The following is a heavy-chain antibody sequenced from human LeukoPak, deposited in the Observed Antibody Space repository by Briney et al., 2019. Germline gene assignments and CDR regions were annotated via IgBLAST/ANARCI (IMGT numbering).Heavy chain of an antibody. V-gene: IGHV4-4*02. D-gene: IGHD6-19*01. CDR1: GASITSSHW. J-gene: IGHJ3*02. CDR2: IHDSGTT. Sequence: SGTLSLTCAVSGASITSSHWWSGARQPPGKGLEWIGEIHDSGTTNYKPSLKSRVTMSLDKSNNQISLKLTSVTAADTAVYYCARPRSQWLGNDAFEMWGQGTLVTVSS. CDR3: ARPRSQWLGNDAFEM.